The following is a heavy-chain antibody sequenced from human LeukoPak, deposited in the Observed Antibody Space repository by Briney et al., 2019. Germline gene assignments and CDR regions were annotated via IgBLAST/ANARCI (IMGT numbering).Heavy chain of an antibody. CDR2: IYSGGST. CDR1: GFTVSSNY. D-gene: IGHD6-19*01. V-gene: IGHV3-53*01. CDR3: ARDLGSGWSFDY. Sequence: PGGSLRLSCAASGFTVSSNYMNWVRQAPGKGLEWVSIIYSGGSTYYADSVKGRFTISRDNSKNTLYLQMNSLRAEDTAVYYCARDLGSGWSFDYWGQGTLVTVSS. J-gene: IGHJ4*02.